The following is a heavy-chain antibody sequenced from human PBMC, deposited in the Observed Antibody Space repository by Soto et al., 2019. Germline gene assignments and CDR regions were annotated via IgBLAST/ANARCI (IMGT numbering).Heavy chain of an antibody. J-gene: IGHJ4*02. V-gene: IGHV1-8*01. Sequence: QVQLVQSGAEVKKPGASVKVSCKASGYTFTSYDINWVRQATGQGLEWMGWMNPNSGNTGYAQKFQRRVTMTRNTSISTDYMELSRLRSEDTAVYDCARGRITMVRGVRRCYFDYWGQGTLVTVSS. CDR2: MNPNSGNT. D-gene: IGHD3-10*01. CDR1: GYTFTSYD. CDR3: ARGRITMVRGVRRCYFDY.